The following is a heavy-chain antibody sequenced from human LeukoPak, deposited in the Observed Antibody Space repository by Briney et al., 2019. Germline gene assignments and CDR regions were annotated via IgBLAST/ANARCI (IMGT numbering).Heavy chain of an antibody. V-gene: IGHV3-53*01. CDR3: AREGSAAVDY. CDR2: IYSGGST. J-gene: IGHJ4*02. CDR1: GFTVSSNY. Sequence: GGSLRLSCAASGFTVSSNYMNWVRQAPGKGLEWVSVIYSGGSTYYADSVKGRFTISRDNSKNTLFLQMNSLRAEDTAVYYCAREGSAAVDYWGQGTLVTVSS. D-gene: IGHD6-13*01.